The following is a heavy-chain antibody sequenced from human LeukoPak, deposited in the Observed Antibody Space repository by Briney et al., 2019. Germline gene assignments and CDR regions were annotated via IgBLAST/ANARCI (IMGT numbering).Heavy chain of an antibody. J-gene: IGHJ4*02. CDR2: ISYDGSNK. D-gene: IGHD6-19*01. V-gene: IGHV3-30*18. Sequence: PGGSLRLSCATSGFTFSSYGMHWVRQAPGKGLEWVAVISYDGSNKYYADSVKGRFTISRDNSKNTLYLQMNSLRAEDTAVYYCAKVHYSSGWLTGFDYWGQGTLVTVSS. CDR1: GFTFSSYG. CDR3: AKVHYSSGWLTGFDY.